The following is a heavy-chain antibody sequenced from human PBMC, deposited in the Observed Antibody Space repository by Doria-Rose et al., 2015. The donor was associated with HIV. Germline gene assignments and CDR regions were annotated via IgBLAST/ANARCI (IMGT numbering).Heavy chain of an antibody. D-gene: IGHD6-13*01. V-gene: IGHV2-26*01. CDR3: ARIKSSRWYHKYYFDS. CDR1: GVSLSSPGMG. CDR2: IFSYDER. J-gene: IGHJ4*02. Sequence: SGPVLVKPTETLTLTCTVSGVSLSSPGMGVSWIRQPPGKALEWLANIFSYDERSYKTSLKSRLTISSGTSKSQVVLTMTDMDPVDTATYYCARIKSSRWYHKYYFDSWGQGPLVIVSA.